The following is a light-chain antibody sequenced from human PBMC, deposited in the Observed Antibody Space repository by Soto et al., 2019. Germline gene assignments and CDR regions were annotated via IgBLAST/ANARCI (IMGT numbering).Light chain of an antibody. CDR1: NIGSKS. V-gene: IGLV3-21*04. J-gene: IGLJ1*01. CDR3: QVWDSRSDHFYV. Sequence: SYELTQPPSVSVAPGKTARITCGGNNIGSKSVHWYQQKPGQAPVLVIHYDNDRPSGIPERFSGSNSGNTATLTISRVEAGDEADYYCQVWDSRSDHFYVFGTGTKLTVL. CDR2: YDN.